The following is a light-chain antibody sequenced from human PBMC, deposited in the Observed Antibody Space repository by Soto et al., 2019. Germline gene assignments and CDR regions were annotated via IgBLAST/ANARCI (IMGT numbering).Light chain of an antibody. CDR3: MQGSYWPYT. Sequence: VMTKNPLSLSVTLGQPASISCRSSQSLLHSHGNTYLNWFQQRPGQPPRRLIYQVSKRDSGVPDRFSGSGSGTDFTLKISRVEAEDVGIYYCMQGSYWPYTFGPG. CDR1: QSLLHSHGNTY. J-gene: IGKJ3*01. CDR2: QVS. V-gene: IGKV2-30*02.